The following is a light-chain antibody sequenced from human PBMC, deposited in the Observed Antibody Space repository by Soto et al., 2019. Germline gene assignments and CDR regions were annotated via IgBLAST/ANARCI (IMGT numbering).Light chain of an antibody. Sequence: QSALTQPASMSGSPGQSITISCTGTSSDVGGYNYVSWYQQHPGKAPKLMIYDVTNRPPGVSNRFSGSKSGNTASLTISGLRGEDGADYYCSSYKSSSSRGVLGGGTKLTVL. V-gene: IGLV2-14*01. CDR3: SSYKSSSSRGV. J-gene: IGLJ2*01. CDR2: DVT. CDR1: SSDVGGYNY.